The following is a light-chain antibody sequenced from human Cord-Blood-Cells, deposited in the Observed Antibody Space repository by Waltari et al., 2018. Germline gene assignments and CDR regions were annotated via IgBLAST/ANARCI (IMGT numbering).Light chain of an antibody. CDR2: DVS. Sequence: QSALTQPASVSGSPGQLITISCTGTSSDVGGYNYVSWYQQHPGKAPKLMIYDVSKRPSGGSNRFSGSKSGNTASLTISGLQAEDEADYYCSSYTSSTLRVFGGGTKLTVL. CDR3: SSYTSSTLRV. CDR1: SSDVGGYNY. V-gene: IGLV2-14*01. J-gene: IGLJ3*02.